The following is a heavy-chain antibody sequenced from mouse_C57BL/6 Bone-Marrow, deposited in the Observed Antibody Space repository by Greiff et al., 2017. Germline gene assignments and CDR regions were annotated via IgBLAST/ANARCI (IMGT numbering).Heavy chain of an antibody. J-gene: IGHJ1*03. D-gene: IGHD1-1*01. Sequence: QVQLQQSGAELVKPGASVKLSCKASGYTFTSYWMHWVKQRPGRGLEWIGRIDPNSGGTKYNEKFKSKATLTVDKPSSTAYMQLSSLTSEDSAVYDCARGPPRFITTVVAHFDVWGTGTTVTVSS. V-gene: IGHV1-72*01. CDR3: ARGPPRFITTVVAHFDV. CDR2: IDPNSGGT. CDR1: GYTFTSYW.